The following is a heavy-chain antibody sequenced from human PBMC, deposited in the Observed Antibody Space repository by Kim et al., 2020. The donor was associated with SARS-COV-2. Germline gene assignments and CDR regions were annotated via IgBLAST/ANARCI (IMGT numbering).Heavy chain of an antibody. CDR3: TSLAGYSSSSGDY. CDR2: IRSKANSYAT. J-gene: IGHJ4*02. D-gene: IGHD6-6*01. V-gene: IGHV3-73*01. CDR1: GFTFSGSA. Sequence: GGSLRLSCAASGFTFSGSAMHWVRQASGKGLEWVGRIRSKANSYATAYVASVKGWFTISRDDSKNTAYLQMNSLKTEDTAVYYCTSLAGYSSSSGDYWGQGTLVTVSS.